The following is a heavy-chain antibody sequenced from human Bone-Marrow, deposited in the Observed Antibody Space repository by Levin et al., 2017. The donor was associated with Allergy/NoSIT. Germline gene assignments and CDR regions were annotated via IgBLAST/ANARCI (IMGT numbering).Heavy chain of an antibody. Sequence: SQTLSLTCTVSDGSISSSYWGWIRQPPGKGLEWIGTTYYSGSTYYNASLKSRVTISVDTSKNQFSLKLSSVTAADTAVYYCARHGTAIGNLSPFDFWGQGTLVTVSS. D-gene: IGHD4-23*01. J-gene: IGHJ5*01. CDR2: TYYSGST. CDR1: DGSISSSY. V-gene: IGHV4-39*01. CDR3: ARHGTAIGNLSPFDF.